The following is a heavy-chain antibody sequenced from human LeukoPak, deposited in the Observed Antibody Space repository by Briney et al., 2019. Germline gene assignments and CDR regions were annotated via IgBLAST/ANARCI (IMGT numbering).Heavy chain of an antibody. CDR2: ISSSSSYI. J-gene: IGHJ3*02. CDR3: ALGSTGASFDI. Sequence: GGSLRLSCAASGFTFSSYAMHWVRQAPGKGLEWVSSISSSSSYIYYADSVKGRFTISRDNAKNSLYLQMNSLRAEDTAVYYCALGSTGASFDIWGQGTMVTVSS. V-gene: IGHV3-21*01. D-gene: IGHD5/OR15-5a*01. CDR1: GFTFSSYA.